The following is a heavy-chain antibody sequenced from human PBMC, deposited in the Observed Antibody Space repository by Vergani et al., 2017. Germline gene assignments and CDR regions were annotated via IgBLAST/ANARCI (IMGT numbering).Heavy chain of an antibody. V-gene: IGHV3-23*01. J-gene: IGHJ4*02. D-gene: IGHD4-23*01. CDR2: ISGSGGST. CDR3: ARDDYGGNSGFDY. CDR1: GFTFSSYA. Sequence: EVQLLESGGGLVQPGGSLRLSCAASGFTFSSYAMSWVRQAPGKGLEWVSAISGSGGSTYYADSVKGRFTISRDNSKNTLYLQMNSLRAEDTAVYYCARDDYGGNSGFDYWGQGTLVTVSS.